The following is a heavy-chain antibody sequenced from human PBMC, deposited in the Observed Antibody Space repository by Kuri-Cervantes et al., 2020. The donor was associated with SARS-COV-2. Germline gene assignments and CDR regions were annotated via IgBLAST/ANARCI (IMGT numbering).Heavy chain of an antibody. CDR2: IIPNSGGT. D-gene: IGHD4-17*01. CDR3: ARAGFFGDYGPSHWFDP. Sequence: ASVKVSCKASGGTFSSYTISWVRQAPGQGLEWMGRIIPNSGGTNYAQKFQGWVTMTRDTSISTAYMELSRLRSDDTAVYYCARAGFFGDYGPSHWFDPWGQGTLVTVSS. V-gene: IGHV1-2*04. CDR1: GGTFSSYT. J-gene: IGHJ5*02.